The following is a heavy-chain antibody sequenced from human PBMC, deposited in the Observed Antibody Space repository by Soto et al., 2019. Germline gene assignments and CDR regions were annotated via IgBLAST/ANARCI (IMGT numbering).Heavy chain of an antibody. Sequence: PGGSLRLSCAASGFTFSSYGMHWVRQAPGKGLEWVAVIWYDGSNKYYADSVKGRFTISRDNSKNTLYLQMNSLRAEDTAVYYCARERYDSSGYYYETIDYWGQGTLVTVSS. D-gene: IGHD3-22*01. J-gene: IGHJ4*02. CDR1: GFTFSSYG. CDR2: IWYDGSNK. CDR3: ARERYDSSGYYYETIDY. V-gene: IGHV3-33*01.